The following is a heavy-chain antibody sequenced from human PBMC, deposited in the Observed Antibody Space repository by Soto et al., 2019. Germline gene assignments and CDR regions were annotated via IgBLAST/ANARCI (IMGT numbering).Heavy chain of an antibody. Sequence: GGCLGLSCVASGFTFSTYWMHWVRQAPGKGLVWVSRVDSGGSSTNYADSVKGRFTISRDNAKNTLYLQMSSLRAEDTGVYYCARDNCKSYWGQGTRVTVSS. J-gene: IGHJ4*02. CDR2: VDSGGSST. CDR3: ARDNCKSY. V-gene: IGHV3-74*01. CDR1: GFTFSTYW. D-gene: IGHD1-1*01.